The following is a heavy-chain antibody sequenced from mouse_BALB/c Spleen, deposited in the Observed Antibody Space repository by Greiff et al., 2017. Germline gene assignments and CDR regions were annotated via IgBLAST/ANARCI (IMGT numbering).Heavy chain of an antibody. CDR2: IDPANGNT. V-gene: IGHV14-3*02. CDR1: GFNIKDTY. Sequence: EVQLQESGAELVKPGASVKLSCTASGFNIKDTYMHWVKQRPEQGLEWIGRIDPANGNTKYDPKFQGKATITADTSSNTAYLQLSSLTSEDTAVYYCAPTGTFAYWGQGTLVTVSA. J-gene: IGHJ3*01. CDR3: APTGTFAY. D-gene: IGHD4-1*02.